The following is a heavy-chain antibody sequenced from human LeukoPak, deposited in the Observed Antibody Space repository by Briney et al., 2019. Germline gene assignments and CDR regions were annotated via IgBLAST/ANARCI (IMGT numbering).Heavy chain of an antibody. Sequence: GGSLRLSCAASGFTVITNDMTWVRQVPGKGLEWVSVLYSDGNTKYADSVQGRFTISRGNSKNTLYLEMNSLSPDDTAVYYCARGVEPLAANTLAYWGQGTLVTVSS. V-gene: IGHV3-53*01. CDR2: LYSDGNT. J-gene: IGHJ4*02. D-gene: IGHD1-14*01. CDR1: GFTVITND. CDR3: ARGVEPLAANTLAY.